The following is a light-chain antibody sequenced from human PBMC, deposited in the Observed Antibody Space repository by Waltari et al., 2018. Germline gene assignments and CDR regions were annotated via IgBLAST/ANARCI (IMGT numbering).Light chain of an antibody. Sequence: DIQMTQSPSSLSASVGDRVTITCRASHTIDRYLNWYHQKPGKAPKLLINAASTLQSGVPSRFSGSGSGTDFTLTIIGLQPEDFATYFCQQSYRSPWTFGQGTRVDIK. CDR3: QQSYRSPWT. CDR2: AAS. CDR1: HTIDRY. V-gene: IGKV1-39*01. J-gene: IGKJ1*01.